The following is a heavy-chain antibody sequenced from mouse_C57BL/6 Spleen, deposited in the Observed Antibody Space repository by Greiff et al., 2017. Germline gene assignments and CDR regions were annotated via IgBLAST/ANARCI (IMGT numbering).Heavy chain of an antibody. D-gene: IGHD2-4*01. CDR3: TRERGLRYYFDY. Sequence: QVQLKESGAELVRPGASVTLSCKASGYTFTDYEMHWVKQTPVHGLEWIGAIDPETGGTDSNQKFKGKAILTSAKSSSTSYMELRSLTSEDSAVYDWTRERGLRYYFDYWGQGTTLTVSS. CDR1: GYTFTDYE. V-gene: IGHV1-15*01. CDR2: IDPETGGT. J-gene: IGHJ2*01.